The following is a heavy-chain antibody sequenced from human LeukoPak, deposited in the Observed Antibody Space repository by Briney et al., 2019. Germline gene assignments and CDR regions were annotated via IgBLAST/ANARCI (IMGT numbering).Heavy chain of an antibody. Sequence: SETLSLTCAVYGGSFSPYYWSWIRQSPDKGLEWIGEINHSRSTNYNPSLKSRVTISVDTSKNQFSLKLSSVTAADTAVYYCARDTGPAGLDYWGQGTLVTVSS. V-gene: IGHV4-34*01. CDR3: ARDTGPAGLDY. J-gene: IGHJ4*02. CDR1: GGSFSPYY. CDR2: INHSRST. D-gene: IGHD4-17*01.